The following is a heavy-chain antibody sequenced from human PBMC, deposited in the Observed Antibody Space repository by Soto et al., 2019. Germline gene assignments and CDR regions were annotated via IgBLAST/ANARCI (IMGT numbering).Heavy chain of an antibody. CDR2: ISSSSSVI. CDR3: ARDLSWGSNWYYYMDV. V-gene: IGHV3-48*01. CDR1: GFILSDCA. D-gene: IGHD7-27*01. Sequence: EVQLVESGGGLVQRGGSQRLSCASSGFILSDCAMNWVRQAPGKGLERVSYISSSSSVIDYADSVKGRFTVSRDNARNSLYLQMNSLRAEDTAVYYCARDLSWGSNWYYYMDVWGKGTTVTVSS. J-gene: IGHJ6*03.